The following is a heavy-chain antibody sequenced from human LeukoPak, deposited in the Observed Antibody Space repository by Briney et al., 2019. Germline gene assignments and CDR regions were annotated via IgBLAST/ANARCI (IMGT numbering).Heavy chain of an antibody. CDR2: IYTSGST. Sequence: ASETLSLTCTVSGGSISSYYWSWIRQPAGKGLEWIGRIYTSGSTNYNPSLKSRVTISVDTSKNQFSLKLSSVTAADTAVYYCARGDSATVTTKEKYYYYMDVWGKGTTVTISS. CDR3: ARGDSATVTTKEKYYYYMDV. V-gene: IGHV4-4*07. CDR1: GGSISSYY. J-gene: IGHJ6*03. D-gene: IGHD4-17*01.